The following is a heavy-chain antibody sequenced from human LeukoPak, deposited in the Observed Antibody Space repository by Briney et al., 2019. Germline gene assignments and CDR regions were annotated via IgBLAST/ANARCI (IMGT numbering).Heavy chain of an antibody. Sequence: SETLSLTCAVYGGSLNGHYWSWIRQPPGKGPEWIGEGSESGGTKFNPSLKSRVTISADTSKNQFSLKVKSVTAADTAVYYCAKNEQSGFSFDPWGQGTLVTVSS. J-gene: IGHJ5*02. D-gene: IGHD3-3*01. CDR1: GGSLNGHY. V-gene: IGHV4-34*01. CDR2: GSESGGT. CDR3: AKNEQSGFSFDP.